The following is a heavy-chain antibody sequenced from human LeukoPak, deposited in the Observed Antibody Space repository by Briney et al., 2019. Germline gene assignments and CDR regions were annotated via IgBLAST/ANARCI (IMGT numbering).Heavy chain of an antibody. D-gene: IGHD6-13*01. Sequence: ASVKVSCKASGGTFSSYAISWVRQAPGKGLEWMGGFDPEDGETIYAQKFQGRVTMTEDTSTDTAYMELSSLRSEDTAVYYCATFIAAAGTGAFDIWGQGTMVTVSS. V-gene: IGHV1-24*01. CDR3: ATFIAAAGTGAFDI. CDR2: FDPEDGET. CDR1: GGTFSSYA. J-gene: IGHJ3*02.